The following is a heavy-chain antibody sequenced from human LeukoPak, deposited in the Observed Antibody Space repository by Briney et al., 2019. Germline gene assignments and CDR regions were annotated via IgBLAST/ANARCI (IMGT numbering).Heavy chain of an antibody. CDR1: GFTFTNYW. CDR2: IWYDGTNK. D-gene: IGHD3-3*01. Sequence: LRLSXAASGFTFTNYWMSWVRQAPGKGLEWVAVIWYDGTNKYYADSVKGRFTISRDNSKNTPYLQMNSLRAEDTAVYYCARRGGIHLEYFDXXGQG. CDR3: ARRGGIHLEYFDX. J-gene: IGHJ4*02. V-gene: IGHV3-33*08.